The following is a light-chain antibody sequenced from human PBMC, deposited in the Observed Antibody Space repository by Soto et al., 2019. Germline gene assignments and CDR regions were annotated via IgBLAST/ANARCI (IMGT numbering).Light chain of an antibody. V-gene: IGKV1-39*01. CDR2: AAS. CDR3: QQSYSTPIT. Sequence: DIQMTQSPSSLSASLGDRVTITCRASQSISSYLNCYQKKPGKAPKLLIYAASSLQSGVPSRFSGSGSGTDFTLTISSLQPEDFATYYCQQSYSTPITFGQGTRLEIK. CDR1: QSISSY. J-gene: IGKJ5*01.